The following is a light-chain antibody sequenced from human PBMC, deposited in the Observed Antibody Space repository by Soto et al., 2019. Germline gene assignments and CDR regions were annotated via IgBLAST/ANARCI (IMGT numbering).Light chain of an antibody. J-gene: IGKJ4*01. V-gene: IGKV1-39*01. CDR3: QQSYSTLLLT. CDR2: AAS. CDR1: QSISSY. Sequence: DIQMTQSPSSLSASVGDRVTITCRASQSISSYLNWYQQKPGKAPKLLIYAASSLQSGVPSRFSGSGSGTDFTLTISSLQPEDFATYYCQQSYSTLLLTVGGGTKVDIK.